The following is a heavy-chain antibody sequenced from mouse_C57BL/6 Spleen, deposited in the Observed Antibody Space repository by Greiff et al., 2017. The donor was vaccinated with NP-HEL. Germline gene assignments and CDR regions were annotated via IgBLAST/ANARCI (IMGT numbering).Heavy chain of an antibody. J-gene: IGHJ1*03. CDR3: ARDSDRYWYFDV. Sequence: VQLKQSGPGLVKPSQSLSLTCSVTGYSITSGYYWNWIRQFPGNKLEWMGYISYDGSNNYNPSLKNRISITRDTSKNQFFLKLNSVTTEDTATYYCARDSDRYWYFDVWGTGTTVTVSS. V-gene: IGHV3-6*01. CDR1: GYSITSGYY. CDR2: ISYDGSN.